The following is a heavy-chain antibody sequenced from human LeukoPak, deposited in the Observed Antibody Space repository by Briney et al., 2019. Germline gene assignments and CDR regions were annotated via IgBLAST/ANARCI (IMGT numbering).Heavy chain of an antibody. V-gene: IGHV3-23*01. Sequence: PGGSLRLSCAASGFTFSSYAMSWVRQAPGKGLEWVSAISGSGGSTYYSDSVKGRFTISRDNSKNTLYLQMNSLRAEDTAVYYCAKHGTDYGDILWGLEYYYYYGMDVWGQGTTVTVSS. J-gene: IGHJ6*02. CDR1: GFTFSSYA. D-gene: IGHD4-17*01. CDR3: AKHGTDYGDILWGLEYYYYYGMDV. CDR2: ISGSGGST.